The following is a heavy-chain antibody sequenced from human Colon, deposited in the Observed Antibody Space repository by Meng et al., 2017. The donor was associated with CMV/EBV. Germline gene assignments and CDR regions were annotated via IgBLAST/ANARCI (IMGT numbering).Heavy chain of an antibody. J-gene: IGHJ6*02. CDR1: GFNFNIYA. CDR3: AKPHEDYYYDSRGGYGMDV. D-gene: IGHD3-22*01. Sequence: GESLKISCAASGFNFNIYAINWVRQAPGKGLEWVSGISGSGDRTYYADSVGGRFTTSRDNSKNMVYLLLNSLRAEDTAVYYCAKPHEDYYYDSRGGYGMDVWGQGTTVTVSS. V-gene: IGHV3-23*01. CDR2: ISGSGDRT.